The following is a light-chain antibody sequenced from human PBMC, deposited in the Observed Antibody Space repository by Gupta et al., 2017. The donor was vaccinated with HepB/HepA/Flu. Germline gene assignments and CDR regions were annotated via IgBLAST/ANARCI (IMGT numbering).Light chain of an antibody. CDR1: RGINVGTYR. J-gene: IGLJ3*02. Sequence: QAVLTPPSSLSASPGASASLTCTLRRGINVGTYRIYWYQQKPGSPPPYLLRYKSDSDKQQGSGVPSRFSGSKDASANAGILLISGLQSEDEADYYCMIWHSSAWVFGGGTKLTVL. V-gene: IGLV5-45*02. CDR3: MIWHSSAWV. CDR2: YKSDSDK.